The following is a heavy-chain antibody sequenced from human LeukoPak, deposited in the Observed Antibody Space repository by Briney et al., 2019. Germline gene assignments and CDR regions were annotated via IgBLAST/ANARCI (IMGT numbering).Heavy chain of an antibody. V-gene: IGHV3-7*05. CDR1: GFTFSSYW. CDR2: IKQDGSEK. Sequence: GGSLRLSCAASGFTFSSYWMSWVRQAPGKGLEWVANIKQDGSEKYYVDSVKGRFTISRDNAKNSLYLQMSSLRSEDTAVYYCAADPRQTYYYDSSDYSHWGQGTLVTVSS. CDR3: AADPRQTYYYDSSDYSH. J-gene: IGHJ4*02. D-gene: IGHD3-22*01.